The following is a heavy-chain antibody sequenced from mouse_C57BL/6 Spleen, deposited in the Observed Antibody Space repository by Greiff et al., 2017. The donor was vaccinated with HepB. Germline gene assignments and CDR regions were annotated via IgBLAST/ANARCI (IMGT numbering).Heavy chain of an antibody. CDR2: IHPNSGST. D-gene: IGHD4-1*01. CDR3: ARSSGTVSWFAY. CDR1: GYTFNSYW. V-gene: IGHV1-64*01. J-gene: IGHJ3*01. Sequence: QVQLQQPGAELVKPGASVKLSCKASGYTFNSYWMHWVKQRPGQGLEWIGMIHPNSGSTKYNEKFKSKAKLTVDKSSSNAYMQSSSLTSEDSAVYYCARSSGTVSWFAYWGQGTLVTVSA.